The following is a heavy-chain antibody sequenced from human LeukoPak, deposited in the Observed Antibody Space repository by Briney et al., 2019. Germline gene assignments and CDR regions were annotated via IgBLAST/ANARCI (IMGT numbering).Heavy chain of an antibody. J-gene: IGHJ4*02. CDR2: ITTSNYI. CDR1: GFTFSSHS. CDR3: VREQARGGSFDY. Sequence: GGSLRLSCVVSGFTFSSHSVNWVRQAPGKGLEWVSSITTSNYIFYADSVKGRFTISRDNAKNSLYLQMNGLRAEDTAVYYCVREQARGGSFDYWGQGTLVTVSS. V-gene: IGHV3-21*01. D-gene: IGHD2-15*01.